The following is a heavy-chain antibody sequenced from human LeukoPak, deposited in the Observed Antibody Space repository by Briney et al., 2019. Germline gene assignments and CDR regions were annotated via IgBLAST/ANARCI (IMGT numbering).Heavy chain of an antibody. V-gene: IGHV1-2*02. CDR3: ATGTMVRYDY. J-gene: IGHJ4*02. Sequence: ASVKVSCKASGYTFTGYYMHWVRQAPGQGLEWMGWINPNSGGTNYAQKFQGRVTMTEDTSTDTAYMELSSLRSEDTAVYYCATGTMVRYDYWGQGTLVTVSS. CDR1: GYTFTGYY. D-gene: IGHD3-10*01. CDR2: INPNSGGT.